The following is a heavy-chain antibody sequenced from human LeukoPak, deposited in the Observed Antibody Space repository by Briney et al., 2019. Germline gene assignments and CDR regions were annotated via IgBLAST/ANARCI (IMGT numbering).Heavy chain of an antibody. CDR2: IYYSGST. CDR3: ARVLNLDGHNSYYFDY. CDR1: GGSISSYY. J-gene: IGHJ4*02. V-gene: IGHV4-59*01. Sequence: PSETLSLTCTVSGGSISSYYWSWIRQPPGKGLEWIGYIYYSGSTNYNPSLKSRVTISVDTSKNQFSLKLSSVTAADTAVYYCARVLNLDGHNSYYFDYWGQGTLVTASS. D-gene: IGHD5-24*01.